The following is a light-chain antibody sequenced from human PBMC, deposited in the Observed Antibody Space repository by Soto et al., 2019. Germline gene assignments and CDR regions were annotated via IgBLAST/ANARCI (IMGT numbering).Light chain of an antibody. CDR2: GAS. Sequence: EIVLTQSPGTLSLSPGERATLSCRASQSVSSSYLAWYQQKPGQAPRLLIYGASSRATGIPDRFSGSGSGTDFTLNISRLEPEDFAVNYCQQYGSAPWTFGLGTKVEIK. CDR1: QSVSSSY. J-gene: IGKJ1*01. CDR3: QQYGSAPWT. V-gene: IGKV3-20*01.